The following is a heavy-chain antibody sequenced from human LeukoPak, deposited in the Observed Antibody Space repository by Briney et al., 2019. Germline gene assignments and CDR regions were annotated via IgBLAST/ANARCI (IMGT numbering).Heavy chain of an antibody. D-gene: IGHD1-20*01. Sequence: QPSETLSLTCTVSGGSISSYYWSWIRQPPGKGLEWIGYIYYSGSTNYNPSLKSRVTISVDTSKNQFSLKLSSVTAADTAVYYCARDGSPPYNWNDAHYFDYWGQGTLVTVSS. J-gene: IGHJ4*02. V-gene: IGHV4-59*01. CDR2: IYYSGST. CDR1: GGSISSYY. CDR3: ARDGSPPYNWNDAHYFDY.